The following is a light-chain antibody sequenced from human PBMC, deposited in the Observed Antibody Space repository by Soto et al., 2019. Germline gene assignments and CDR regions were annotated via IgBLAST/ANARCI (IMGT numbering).Light chain of an antibody. CDR2: GAS. V-gene: IGKV3-15*01. J-gene: IGKJ3*01. CDR1: QSVSSN. CDR3: QKHNSAPFT. Sequence: EIVMTQSPATLSVSPGERVTLSCRASQSVSSNLAWYQQKPGQAPRVLIYGASSRATGIPARFSGSGSGTEFTLTISSLQSEDFAVYYCQKHNSAPFTFGPGTKVDIK.